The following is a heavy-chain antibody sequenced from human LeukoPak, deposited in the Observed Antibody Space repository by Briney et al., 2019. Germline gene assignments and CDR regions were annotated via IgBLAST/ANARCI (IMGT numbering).Heavy chain of an antibody. CDR1: GFTFSSYA. V-gene: IGHV3-30*04. CDR3: AKDQDTLRYSGYGGLDP. D-gene: IGHD5-12*01. Sequence: PGRSLRLSCAASGFTFSSYAMHWVRQAPGKGLEWVAVISYDGSNKYYADSVKGRFTISRDNSKNTLYLQMNSLRAEDTAVYYCAKDQDTLRYSGYGGLDPWGQGTLVTVSS. J-gene: IGHJ5*02. CDR2: ISYDGSNK.